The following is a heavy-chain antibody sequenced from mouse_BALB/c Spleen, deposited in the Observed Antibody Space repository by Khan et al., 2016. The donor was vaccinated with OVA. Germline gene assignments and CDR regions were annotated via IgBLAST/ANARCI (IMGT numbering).Heavy chain of an antibody. D-gene: IGHD1-1*01. V-gene: IGHV5-6-4*01. CDR1: GFTFSSYS. CDR3: TRDRNYYGSSFYFDY. Sequence: EVELVESGGGLVKPGGSLRLSCEASGFTFSSYSMSWVRQTPEKRLEWVATITSGGSYTYYPDSVQGRFTISRDNAKNTLYLQMGSLKSEDTAMYYCTRDRNYYGSSFYFDYWGQGTTLTVSS. J-gene: IGHJ2*01. CDR2: ITSGGSYT.